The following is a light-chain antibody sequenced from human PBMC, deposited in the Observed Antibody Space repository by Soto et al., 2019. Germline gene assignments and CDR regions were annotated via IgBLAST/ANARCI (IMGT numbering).Light chain of an antibody. V-gene: IGKV3-11*01. CDR1: QSVRSN. CDR2: DVS. Sequence: EIVLTQSPATLSLSPGERATLSCRASQSVRSNLAWYQHKPGQAPRLLIYDVSNRVTGIPGRFSGSGFGTDFTLTISNVEPEDFAVYYCQQRDNWPWTFGQGAKVEIK. J-gene: IGKJ1*01. CDR3: QQRDNWPWT.